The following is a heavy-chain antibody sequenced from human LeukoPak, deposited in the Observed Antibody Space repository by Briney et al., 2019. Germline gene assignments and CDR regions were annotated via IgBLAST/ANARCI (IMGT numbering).Heavy chain of an antibody. V-gene: IGHV4-34*01. CDR3: ARGRRSTIFGVVIVRGNWFDP. D-gene: IGHD3-3*01. Sequence: KPSETLSLTCAVYGGSFSGYYWSWLRQPPGKGLEWIGEINHSGSTNYNPSLKSRVTISVDTSKNQFSLKLSSVAAADTAVYYCARGRRSTIFGVVIVRGNWFDPWGQGTLVSVSS. CDR1: GGSFSGYY. J-gene: IGHJ5*02. CDR2: INHSGST.